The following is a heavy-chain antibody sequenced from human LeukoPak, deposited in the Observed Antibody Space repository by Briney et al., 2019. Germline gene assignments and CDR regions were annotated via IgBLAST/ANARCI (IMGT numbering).Heavy chain of an antibody. CDR2: ISGSGGNT. Sequence: GGSVRLSRAASGFPFSSYAMSWVRQAPGKGLEWVSAISGSGGNTYYADPVKGRFTISRDNSKHTLYLQMNSLRAEDTAVYYCAKDLREYQLLSGDYWGQGTLVTVSS. CDR3: AKDLREYQLLSGDY. D-gene: IGHD2-2*01. V-gene: IGHV3-23*01. J-gene: IGHJ4*02. CDR1: GFPFSSYA.